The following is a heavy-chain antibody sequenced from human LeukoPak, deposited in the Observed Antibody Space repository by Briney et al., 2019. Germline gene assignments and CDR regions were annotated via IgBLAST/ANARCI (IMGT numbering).Heavy chain of an antibody. CDR1: GFIFSAYS. V-gene: IGHV3-48*04. J-gene: IGHJ3*01. CDR2: ISDSSDII. D-gene: IGHD1-26*01. CDR3: ARGYSGTYPNV. Sequence: PGGSLRLSCAASGFIFSAYSMNWVRQAPGKGLEWVSYISDSSDIIYYADSVKGRFTISRDNAKDSLYLQMNSLRAEDTAIYYCARGYSGTYPNVWGQRTMVTVSS.